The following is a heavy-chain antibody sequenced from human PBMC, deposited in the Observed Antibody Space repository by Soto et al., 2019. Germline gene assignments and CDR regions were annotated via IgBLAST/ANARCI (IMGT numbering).Heavy chain of an antibody. J-gene: IGHJ4*02. D-gene: IGHD3-22*01. CDR2: IFVDSTTI. Sequence: PGGSLRLSCVASGFSFSSYSLVWVRQAPGKGLEWVSYIFVDSTTIYYADSVKGRFTVSRDNAQNSLFLVINSLRAEDTAVYYCARDYYYDSSGYYAGFDYWGQGTLVTVSS. V-gene: IGHV3-48*04. CDR3: ARDYYYDSSGYYAGFDY. CDR1: GFSFSSYS.